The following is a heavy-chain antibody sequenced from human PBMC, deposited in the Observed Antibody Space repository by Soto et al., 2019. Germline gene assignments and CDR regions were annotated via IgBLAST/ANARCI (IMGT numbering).Heavy chain of an antibody. J-gene: IGHJ4*02. V-gene: IGHV1-18*01. CDR2: ISAYNGNT. D-gene: IGHD5-18*01. CDR3: ASSLLVGYGREGDSA. CDR1: GYTFTSYG. Sequence: QVQLVQSGAEVKKPGASVKVSCKASGYTFTSYGISWVRQAPGQGLEWMGWISAYNGNTNYEPKLQGRVTMTTDTSTRTAYMELMLLSSDDAAVYYCASSLLVGYGREGDSAWGQGTLVTVSS.